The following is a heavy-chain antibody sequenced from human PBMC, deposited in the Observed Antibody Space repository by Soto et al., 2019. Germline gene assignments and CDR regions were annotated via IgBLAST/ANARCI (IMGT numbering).Heavy chain of an antibody. J-gene: IGHJ5*02. CDR2: IYYSGTT. CDR1: GGSISSSSYY. V-gene: IGHV4-39*01. Sequence: SETLSLTCTVPGGSISSSSYYWGWILQPPGKELEWIGSIYYSGTTYYNPSLKSRVTISVDTSKNQFSLRLSSVTAADTAVYYCARHSQVTNRVAFPFDPWGQGTLVTVSS. CDR3: ARHSQVTNRVAFPFDP. D-gene: IGHD3-3*02.